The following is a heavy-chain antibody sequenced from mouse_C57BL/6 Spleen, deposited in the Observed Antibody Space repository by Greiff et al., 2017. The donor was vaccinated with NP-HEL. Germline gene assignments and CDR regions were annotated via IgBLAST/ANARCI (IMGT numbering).Heavy chain of an antibody. D-gene: IGHD1-1*01. CDR1: GYTFTDYY. J-gene: IGHJ4*01. V-gene: IGHV1-76*01. CDR2: IYPGRGNT. Sequence: QVHVKQSGAELVRPGASVKLSCKASGYTFTDYYINWVKQRPGQGLEWIARIYPGRGNTYYNEQFKGKATLTAEKSSSTAYMPLSSLTSEDSAVYFCARGLITTVVPYAMDYWGQGTSVTVAS. CDR3: ARGLITTVVPYAMDY.